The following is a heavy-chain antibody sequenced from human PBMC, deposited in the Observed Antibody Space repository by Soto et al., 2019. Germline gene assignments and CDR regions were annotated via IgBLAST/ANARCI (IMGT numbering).Heavy chain of an antibody. CDR3: AKGLRYFAWLRAGDAFDI. D-gene: IGHD3-9*01. V-gene: IGHV3-30*18. Sequence: GGSLRLSCAASGFTFSSYGMHWVRQAPGKGLEWVAVISYDGSNKYYADSVKGRFTISRDNSKNTLYLQMNSLRAEDTAVYYCAKGLRYFAWLRAGDAFDIWGQGTMVTVSS. J-gene: IGHJ3*02. CDR2: ISYDGSNK. CDR1: GFTFSSYG.